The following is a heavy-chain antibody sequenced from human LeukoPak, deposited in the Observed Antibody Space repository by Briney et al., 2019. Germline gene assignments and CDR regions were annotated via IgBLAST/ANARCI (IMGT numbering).Heavy chain of an antibody. V-gene: IGHV3-49*04. J-gene: IGHJ6*04. CDR2: IRSKAYGGTT. CDR3: TTDIYNV. CDR1: GFTFSRYG. D-gene: IGHD3-9*01. Sequence: GVLRLSCAVSGFTFSRYGMHWVRQAPGKGLEWVGFIRSKAYGGTTEYAASVKGRFTISRDDSKTIAYLQMNSLKTEDTAVYYCTTDIYNVWGKGTTVTISS.